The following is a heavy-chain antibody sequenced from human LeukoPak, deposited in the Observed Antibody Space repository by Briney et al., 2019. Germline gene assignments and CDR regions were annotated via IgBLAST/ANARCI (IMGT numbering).Heavy chain of an antibody. V-gene: IGHV3-9*01. CDR1: GFTFDDYA. CDR2: ISWNSGSI. CDR3: ARATQGYSSSF. J-gene: IGHJ4*02. Sequence: GGSLRLSCAASGFTFDDYAMHWVRQAPGKGLEWVSGISWNSGSIGYADSVKGRFTISRDDAKNSLYLQMNSLRAEDTAVYYCARATQGYSSSFWGQGTLVTVSS. D-gene: IGHD6-13*01.